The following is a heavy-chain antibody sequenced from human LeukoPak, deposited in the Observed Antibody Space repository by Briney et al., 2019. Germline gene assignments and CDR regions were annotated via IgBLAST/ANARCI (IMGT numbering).Heavy chain of an antibody. J-gene: IGHJ4*02. CDR3: ATVFKGSSLQDY. CDR1: GFTITNNW. D-gene: IGHD3-10*01. Sequence: GGSLSLSCTVSGFTITNNWMYWVRQAPGRGLVWVSRIKMDERSAVYADSVKGRFIISRDNAKNTVYLQMNSLRADDTAVYYCATVFKGSSLQDYWGQGTLVTVSS. CDR2: IKMDERSA. V-gene: IGHV3-74*03.